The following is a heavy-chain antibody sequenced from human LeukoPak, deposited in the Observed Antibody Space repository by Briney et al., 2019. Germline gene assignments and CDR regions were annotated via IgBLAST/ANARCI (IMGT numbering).Heavy chain of an antibody. CDR2: ISGNIGST. V-gene: IGHV3-23*01. D-gene: IGHD3-9*01. Sequence: GGSLRLSCAASGFTFSSYAMNGVRQAPGKGLEWVSAISGNIGSTYYGDSVKGRLTISRDNSKNTLYLQMNSLRAEDTAVYYCAKDSGYFDWSFDYWGQGTLVTVSS. J-gene: IGHJ4*02. CDR3: AKDSGYFDWSFDY. CDR1: GFTFSSYA.